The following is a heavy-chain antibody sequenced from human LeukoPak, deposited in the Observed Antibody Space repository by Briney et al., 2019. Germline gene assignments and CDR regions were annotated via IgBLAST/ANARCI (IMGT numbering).Heavy chain of an antibody. CDR3: ARSVDFWSGGY. D-gene: IGHD3-3*01. V-gene: IGHV4-34*01. J-gene: IGHJ4*02. CDR1: GGSFSGYY. CDR2: INHSGST. Sequence: SETLSLTCAVYGGSFSGYYWSWIRQPPGKGLEWIGEINHSGSTNYNPSLKSRVTISVDTSKNQFSLKLSSVTAADTAVYYCARSVDFWSGGYWGQGTLVTVSS.